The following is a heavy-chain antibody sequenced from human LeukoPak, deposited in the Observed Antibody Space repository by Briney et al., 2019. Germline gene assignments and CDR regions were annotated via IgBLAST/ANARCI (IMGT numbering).Heavy chain of an antibody. D-gene: IGHD1-1*01. V-gene: IGHV3-74*01. CDR2: IKSDGITI. J-gene: IGHJ4*02. Sequence: GGSLRLSCAASGFTFSNYMMHWVRQAPGKGLVWVSRIKSDGITITYADSVKGRFTISRDNAKNSVYLQVNSLRTEDTAVYYCARKTGMTGEAFDYWGQGTLVTVSS. CDR3: ARKTGMTGEAFDY. CDR1: GFTFSNYM.